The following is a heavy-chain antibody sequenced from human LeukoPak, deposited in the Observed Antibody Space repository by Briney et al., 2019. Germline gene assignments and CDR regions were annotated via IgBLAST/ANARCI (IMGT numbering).Heavy chain of an antibody. CDR2: IWYDGSNK. J-gene: IGHJ4*02. CDR3: ARFDYGGNLGFDY. D-gene: IGHD4-23*01. Sequence: PGGSLRLSCAASGFTFSSYGKRWVRQAPGKGREWVADIWYDGSNKYYADSVKGRFTIARDNSKNKLYVQMNSLRAEDTAVYYCARFDYGGNLGFDYWGQGTLVTVSS. V-gene: IGHV3-33*01. CDR1: GFTFSSYG.